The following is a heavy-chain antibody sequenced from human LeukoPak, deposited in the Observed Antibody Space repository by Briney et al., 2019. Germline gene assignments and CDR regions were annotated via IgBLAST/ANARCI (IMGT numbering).Heavy chain of an antibody. V-gene: IGHV3-30-3*01. Sequence: GGSLRLSCAASGFTFSSYAMHWVRQAPGKGLEWVAVISYDGSNKYYADSVKGRFTISRDNSKNTLYLQMNSLRAEDTAVYYCARSVGKQQLVPRDYYYYYMDVWGKGTTVTVSS. J-gene: IGHJ6*03. CDR2: ISYDGSNK. D-gene: IGHD6-13*01. CDR3: ARSVGKQQLVPRDYYYYYMDV. CDR1: GFTFSSYA.